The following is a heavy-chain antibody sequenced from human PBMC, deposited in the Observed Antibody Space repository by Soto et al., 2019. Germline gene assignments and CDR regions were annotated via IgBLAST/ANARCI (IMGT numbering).Heavy chain of an antibody. CDR3: AKDLICSGGSCYYGYYYYYGMDV. Sequence: GGSLRLSCAASGFTFSSYAMSWVRQAPGKGLEWVSAISGSGGSTYYADSVKGRFTISRDNSKNTLYLQMNSLRAEDTAVYYCAKDLICSGGSCYYGYYYYYGMDVWGQGTTVTVSS. J-gene: IGHJ6*02. D-gene: IGHD2-15*01. CDR2: ISGSGGST. CDR1: GFTFSSYA. V-gene: IGHV3-23*01.